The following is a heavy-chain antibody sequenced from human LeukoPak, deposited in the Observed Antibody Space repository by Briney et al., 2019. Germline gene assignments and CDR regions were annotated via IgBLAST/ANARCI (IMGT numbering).Heavy chain of an antibody. CDR3: ARPKPDAFDI. V-gene: IGHV1-18*04. Sequence: GASVKVSCKASGYTFTGYYMHWVRQAPGQGLEWMGWISAYNGNTNYAQKLQGRVTMTTDTSTSTAYMELRSLRSDDTAVYYCARPKPDAFDIWGQGTMVTVSS. J-gene: IGHJ3*02. CDR2: ISAYNGNT. CDR1: GYTFTGYY.